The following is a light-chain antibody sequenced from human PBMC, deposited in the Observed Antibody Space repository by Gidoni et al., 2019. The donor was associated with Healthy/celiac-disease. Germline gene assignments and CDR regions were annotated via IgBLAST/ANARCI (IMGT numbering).Light chain of an antibody. CDR1: QSVSSN. V-gene: IGKV3-15*01. J-gene: IGKJ1*01. CDR2: GAS. Sequence: EIVMTQSPATLSVSPGERATLSCRASQSVSSNLAWYQQKPGQAPRLLIYGASTRATGIPARFSGRVSGTEFTLTISSLQSEDFAVYYCQQYNNWPRTFGQXTKVEIK. CDR3: QQYNNWPRT.